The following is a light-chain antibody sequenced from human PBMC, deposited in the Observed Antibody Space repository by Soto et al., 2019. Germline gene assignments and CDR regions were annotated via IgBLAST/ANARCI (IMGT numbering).Light chain of an antibody. CDR3: NSYTSGSTYV. J-gene: IGLJ1*01. CDR1: SSDVGGYTY. CDR2: EVS. V-gene: IGLV2-14*01. Sequence: QSALTQPASVSGYPGQSITISCTGTSSDVGGYTYVSWYQQHPGKAPKLIIYEVSNRPSGVSNRFSGSRSGNTASLTISGLQAEDEADYYCNSYTSGSTYVFGTGTKVTVL.